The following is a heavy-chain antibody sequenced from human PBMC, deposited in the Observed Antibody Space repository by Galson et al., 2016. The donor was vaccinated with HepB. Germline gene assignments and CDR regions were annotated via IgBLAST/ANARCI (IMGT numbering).Heavy chain of an antibody. J-gene: IGHJ4*02. CDR2: TYYRSGWHG. V-gene: IGHV6-1*01. D-gene: IGHD7-27*01. Sequence: CAISGDSVSSSNVAWNWIRQSPSRGLEWLGKTYYRSGWHGDYATSVRGRITISPDTSKNQFSLQLNSVTPEDSAVYYCARDMNWAFDYWGQGSLVTVSS. CDR3: ARDMNWAFDY. CDR1: GDSVSSSNVA.